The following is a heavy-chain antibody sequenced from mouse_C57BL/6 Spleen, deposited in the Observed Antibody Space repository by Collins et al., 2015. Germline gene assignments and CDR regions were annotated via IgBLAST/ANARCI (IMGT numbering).Heavy chain of an antibody. Sequence: QVQLQQSGAELVKPGASVKLSCKASGYTFTSYYMYWVKQRPGQGLEWIGEINPSNGGTNFNEKFKSKATLTVDKSSSTAYMQLSSLTSEDSAVYYCTKGHYWFAYWGQGTLVTVSA. J-gene: IGHJ3*01. CDR1: GYTFTSYY. CDR2: INPSNGGT. V-gene: IGHV1S81*02. CDR3: TKGHYWFAY. D-gene: IGHD3-3*01.